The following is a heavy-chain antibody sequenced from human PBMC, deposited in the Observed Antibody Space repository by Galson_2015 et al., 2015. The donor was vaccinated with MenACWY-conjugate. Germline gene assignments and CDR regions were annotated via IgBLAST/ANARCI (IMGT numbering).Heavy chain of an antibody. CDR1: GYSFTNYW. V-gene: IGHV5-51*01. J-gene: IGHJ6*02. CDR3: ARHPPGGRGMDV. Sequence: QSGAEVKKPGESLKISCKGSGYSFTNYWIGWVRQMHGKGLEWMGLFNPANSETRYSPSFQGQVTISADESISTAYLQWTSLKASDTAMYYCARHPPGGRGMDVWGQGTTVTVSS. D-gene: IGHD1-26*01. CDR2: FNPANSET.